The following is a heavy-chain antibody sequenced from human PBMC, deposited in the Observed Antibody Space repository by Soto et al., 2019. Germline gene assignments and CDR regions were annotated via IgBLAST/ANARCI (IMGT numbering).Heavy chain of an antibody. Sequence: QVQLVQSGAEVKEPGASVKVSCRASGYTFTNYAIHWVRQAPGQRLEWMGWLNPGNGNTKYPQKFQGRGTVTRDAAASTAYMFLSSLRSEDTAVYYCARDQGIPYCGGDCYSDWYVDLWGRCTLVTVSS. J-gene: IGHJ2*01. D-gene: IGHD2-21*01. V-gene: IGHV1-3*01. CDR2: LNPGNGNT. CDR1: GYTFTNYA. CDR3: ARDQGIPYCGGDCYSDWYVDL.